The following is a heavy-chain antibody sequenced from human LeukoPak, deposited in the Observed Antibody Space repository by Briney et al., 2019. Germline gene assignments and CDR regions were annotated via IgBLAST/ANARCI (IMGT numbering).Heavy chain of an antibody. D-gene: IGHD2-15*01. CDR1: GGSISSYY. J-gene: IGHJ6*03. V-gene: IGHV4-4*07. CDR2: IYTSGST. Sequence: SETLSLTCTVSGGSISSYYWSWIRQPAGKGLEWIGRIYTSGSTKYNSSLKSRVTMSVDTSKNQFSLKLSSVTAADTAVYYCARTPNCSGGSCYYYYYMDVWGKGTTVTISS. CDR3: ARTPNCSGGSCYYYYYMDV.